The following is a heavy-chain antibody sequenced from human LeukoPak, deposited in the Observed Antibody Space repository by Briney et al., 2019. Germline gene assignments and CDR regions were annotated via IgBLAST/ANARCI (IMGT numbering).Heavy chain of an antibody. CDR2: IHTSGST. Sequence: SRTLSLTCTVSGGSIGSGSYYWTWIRQPAGKGLEWIGRIHTSGSTNYNPSLKSRVNISIDTSKNQFSLNLISVTAADTAVYYCARGSDCTTTTCYDIRQNWFDPWGQGTLVTVSS. V-gene: IGHV4-61*02. J-gene: IGHJ5*02. CDR1: GGSIGSGSYY. CDR3: ARGSDCTTTTCYDIRQNWFDP. D-gene: IGHD2-2*01.